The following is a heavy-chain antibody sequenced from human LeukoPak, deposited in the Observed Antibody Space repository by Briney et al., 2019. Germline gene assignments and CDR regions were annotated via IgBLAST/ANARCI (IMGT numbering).Heavy chain of an antibody. V-gene: IGHV3-23*01. CDR3: AKGTVTTLSGYYYYMDV. D-gene: IGHD4-11*01. J-gene: IGHJ6*03. Sequence: SVKGRFTISRDNSKNTLYLQMNSLRAEDTAGYYCAKGTVTTLSGYYYYMDVWGKGTTVTVSS.